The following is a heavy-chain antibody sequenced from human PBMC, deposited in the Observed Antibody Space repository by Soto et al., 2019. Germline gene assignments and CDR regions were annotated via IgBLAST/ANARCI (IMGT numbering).Heavy chain of an antibody. Sequence: QVQLVQSGAEVKKPGASVQVSCKASGYTFTSYHINWVRQAPGQGLEWMGWISADNGNTNYAQKHQGRVTTTPDTSTSTAYTERRSMRYDATAVYYCGRDAPPADYWGQGTLVTVSS. CDR1: GYTFTSYH. CDR3: GRDAPPADY. V-gene: IGHV1-18*01. CDR2: ISADNGNT. J-gene: IGHJ4*02.